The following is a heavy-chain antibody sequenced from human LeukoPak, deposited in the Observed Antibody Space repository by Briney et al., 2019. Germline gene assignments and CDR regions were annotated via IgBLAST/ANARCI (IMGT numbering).Heavy chain of an antibody. CDR1: GYSISSGYY. J-gene: IGHJ4*02. CDR2: IYHSGST. D-gene: IGHD2-15*01. CDR3: ARGTSRVAHDY. Sequence: SETLSLTCAVSGYSISSGYYWGWIRQPPGKGLEWIGSIYHSGSTYYNPSLKSRVTISVDTSKNQFSLKLSSVTAADTAVYYCARGTSRVAHDYWGQGTLVTVSS. V-gene: IGHV4-38-2*01.